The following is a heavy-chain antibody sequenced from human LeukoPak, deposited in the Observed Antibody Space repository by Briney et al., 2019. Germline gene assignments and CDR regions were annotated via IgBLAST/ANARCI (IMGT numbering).Heavy chain of an antibody. Sequence: ASVKVSCKASGFTFTGYYIHWVRQAPGQGLEWMGYINPHSGGANSPQKFQGRVTMTTDTSISAAYMELSSLISDDTAMYYCVREGNELLSKNFDYWGQGTLVTVSS. J-gene: IGHJ4*02. CDR2: INPHSGGA. CDR1: GFTFTGYY. CDR3: VREGNELLSKNFDY. V-gene: IGHV1-2*02. D-gene: IGHD2-21*02.